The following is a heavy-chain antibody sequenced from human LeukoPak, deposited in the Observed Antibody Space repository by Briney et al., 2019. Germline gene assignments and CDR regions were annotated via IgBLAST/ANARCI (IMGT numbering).Heavy chain of an antibody. J-gene: IGHJ6*02. Sequence: ASVKVSCKASGYTFTSYGISWVRQAPGQGLEWMGWISAYNGNTNYAQKLQGRVTMTTDTSTSTAYMELRSLRSEDTAVYYCARVRSSSWYYYGMDVWGQGTTVTVSS. CDR2: ISAYNGNT. CDR1: GYTFTSYG. CDR3: ARVRSSSWYYYGMDV. D-gene: IGHD6-13*01. V-gene: IGHV1-18*01.